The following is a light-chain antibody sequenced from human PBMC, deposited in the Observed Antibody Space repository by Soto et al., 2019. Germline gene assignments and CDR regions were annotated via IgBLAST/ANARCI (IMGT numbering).Light chain of an antibody. CDR2: GNS. V-gene: IGLV1-40*01. CDR1: SSNIGAGYD. CDR3: QSYASSLSGSV. J-gene: IGLJ2*01. Sequence: QSVLTQPPSVSGAPGQRVTISCTGSSSNIGAGYDVPWYQQLPGTAPKLLIYGNSNRPSGVPDRFSGSKSGTSASLAITGLQAEAEADYYCQSYASSLSGSVFGGGTKLTVL.